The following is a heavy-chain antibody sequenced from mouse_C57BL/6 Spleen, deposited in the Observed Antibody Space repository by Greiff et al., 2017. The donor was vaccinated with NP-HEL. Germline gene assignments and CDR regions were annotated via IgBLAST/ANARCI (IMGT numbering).Heavy chain of an antibody. J-gene: IGHJ1*03. Sequence: EVKLVESGPGLVKPSQSLSLTCSVTGYSITSGYYWNWIRQFPGNKLEWMGYISYDGSNNYNPSLKNRISITRDTSKNQFFLKLNSVTTEDTATYYCASDYDGSYWYVDVWGTGTTVTVSS. V-gene: IGHV3-6*01. CDR3: ASDYDGSYWYVDV. D-gene: IGHD2-12*01. CDR2: ISYDGSN. CDR1: GYSITSGYY.